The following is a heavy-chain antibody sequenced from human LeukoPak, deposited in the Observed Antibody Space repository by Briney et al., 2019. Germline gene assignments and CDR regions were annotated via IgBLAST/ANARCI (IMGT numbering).Heavy chain of an antibody. CDR2: ISGYNDNP. Sequence: ASVKVSCKASGYTFTNFGISGVRQAPGQGLEWMGWISGYNDNPNYAQKLQGRVTLTTDTSTSTAYMELRSLRYDDTAAYYCARDDSADWGQGTLVTVSS. J-gene: IGHJ4*02. CDR3: ARDDSAD. V-gene: IGHV1-18*01. D-gene: IGHD2-21*01. CDR1: GYTFTNFG.